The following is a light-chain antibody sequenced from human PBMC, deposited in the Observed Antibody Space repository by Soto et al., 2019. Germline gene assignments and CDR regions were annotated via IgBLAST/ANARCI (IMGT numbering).Light chain of an antibody. V-gene: IGKV1-5*01. Sequence: DIQMTQASSTLSTSVGDRVTITCRASRSISVWLAWYQQKPGKAPKRLIFDASSLESGIPSRFSGSGSGTEFTLTISSLHPDDFATYYCQQYNTYSWTFGQGTKVDIK. CDR1: RSISVW. CDR2: DAS. J-gene: IGKJ1*01. CDR3: QQYNTYSWT.